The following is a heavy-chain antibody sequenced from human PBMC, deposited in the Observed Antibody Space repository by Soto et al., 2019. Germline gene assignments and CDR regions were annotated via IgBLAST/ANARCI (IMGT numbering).Heavy chain of an antibody. J-gene: IGHJ4*02. D-gene: IGHD6-13*01. CDR3: ARGGAIAPAEGDY. V-gene: IGHV1-18*01. Sequence: QIQLVQSGTEVREPGASVKVSCQASGYTFTSYGIIWVRQAPGQGLELMGWISGYNNNKNYAQKYPARVTMTTDTSTRTAYMELRSLRSDDTAVYYCARGGAIAPAEGDYWGQGNLVTVSS. CDR1: GYTFTSYG. CDR2: ISGYNNNK.